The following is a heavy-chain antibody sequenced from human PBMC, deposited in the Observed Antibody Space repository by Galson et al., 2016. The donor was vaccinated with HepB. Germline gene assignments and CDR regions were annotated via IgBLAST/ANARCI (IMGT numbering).Heavy chain of an antibody. Sequence: RQAPGKGLEWVSTLHRDATTYYTDSVKGRFTMSRDNAKNTLYLQMNSLRAEDTAIYYCTREAIAVASTLYYYGVDVWGQGTTVIVSS. CDR3: TREAIAVASTLYYYGVDV. D-gene: IGHD6-19*01. J-gene: IGHJ6*02. V-gene: IGHV3-53*01. CDR2: LHRDATT.